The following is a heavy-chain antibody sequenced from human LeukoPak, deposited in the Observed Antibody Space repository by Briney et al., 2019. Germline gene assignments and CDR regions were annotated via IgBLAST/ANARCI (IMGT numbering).Heavy chain of an antibody. CDR2: IYSGGST. D-gene: IGHD3/OR15-3a*01. J-gene: IGHJ4*02. CDR3: AKDMRTVTDY. CDR1: GFTVSSNY. Sequence: GGSLRLSCAASGFTVSSNYMSWVRQAPGKGLEWISVIYSGGSTYYADSVKGRFTISRDNSKNTLYLQMNSLRAEDTALYYCAKDMRTVTDYWGQGTLVTVSS. V-gene: IGHV3-53*01.